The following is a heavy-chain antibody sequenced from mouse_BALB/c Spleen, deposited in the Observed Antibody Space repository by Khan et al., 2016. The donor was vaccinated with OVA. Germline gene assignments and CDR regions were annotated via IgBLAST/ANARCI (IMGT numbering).Heavy chain of an antibody. CDR3: AKERGYYAMDY. J-gene: IGHJ4*01. Sequence: QVQLKESGPGLVAPSQSLSITCTVSGFSLTSYGVSWVRQPPGKGLEWLGIIWGDGNTNFHPARRSRLSISKDNSKSQVFLQLNSHQTDDTATYYCAKERGYYAMDYWGQGTSVTVSS. V-gene: IGHV2-3*01. CDR2: IWGDGNT. CDR1: GFSLTSYG.